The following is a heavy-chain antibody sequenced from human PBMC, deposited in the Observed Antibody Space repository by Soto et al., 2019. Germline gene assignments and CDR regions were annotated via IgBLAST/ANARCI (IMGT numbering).Heavy chain of an antibody. CDR2: INHSGST. Sequence: QVQLQQWGAGLLKPSETLSLTCAVYGGSFSGYSWSWIRQPPGKGLEWLGEINHSGSTNYNPSLKSRVTISVDASKNQFSLKLSSVTAADTDVYYCARARDNYYDSSGGGYFDYWCQGTLVTVSS. CDR3: ARARDNYYDSSGGGYFDY. CDR1: GGSFSGYS. J-gene: IGHJ4*02. D-gene: IGHD3-22*01. V-gene: IGHV4-34*01.